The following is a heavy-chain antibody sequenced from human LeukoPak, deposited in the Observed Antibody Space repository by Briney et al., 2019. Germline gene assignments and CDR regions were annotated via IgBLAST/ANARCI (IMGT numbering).Heavy chain of an antibody. D-gene: IGHD2-15*01. Sequence: GGSLRLSCAASGFTFSGSAMHWVRQASGKGLEWAGRIRSKANSYATAYAASVKGRFTISRDDSKNTAYLQMNSLKTEDTAVYYCSKGGIIDYWGQGTLVTVSS. CDR3: SKGGIIDY. CDR1: GFTFSGSA. V-gene: IGHV3-73*01. CDR2: IRSKANSYAT. J-gene: IGHJ4*02.